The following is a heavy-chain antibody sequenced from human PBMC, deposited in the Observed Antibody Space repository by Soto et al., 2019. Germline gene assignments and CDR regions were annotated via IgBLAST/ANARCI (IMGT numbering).Heavy chain of an antibody. Sequence: EVQLVESGGGLVQPGRSLRLSCAASGFTFDDYAMHWVRQVPGKGLEWVSGINWNSGSIGYGDSVEGRFAISRDNAKNSLHLQMNSLSAEDTAFYYCVKDESINWYSGHFRHWGQGTLVTVSS. CDR3: VKDESINWYSGHFRH. D-gene: IGHD6-13*01. CDR1: GFTFDDYA. CDR2: INWNSGSI. J-gene: IGHJ1*01. V-gene: IGHV3-9*01.